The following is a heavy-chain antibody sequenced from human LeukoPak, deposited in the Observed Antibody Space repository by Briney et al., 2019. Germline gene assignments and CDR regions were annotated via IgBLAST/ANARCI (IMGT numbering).Heavy chain of an antibody. CDR2: ISSSSSYI. CDR3: ARALYIGSHDSSYLNAFDM. J-gene: IGHJ3*02. V-gene: IGHV3-21*01. Sequence: PGGSLRLSCAASGFTFSSYSMNWVRQAPGKGLEWVSSISSSSSYIYNAGSVKGRFTISRDNAKHSLYLQMNSLRVEDTAVYYCARALYIGSHDSSYLNAFDMWGQGTMVTVSS. D-gene: IGHD1-26*01. CDR1: GFTFSSYS.